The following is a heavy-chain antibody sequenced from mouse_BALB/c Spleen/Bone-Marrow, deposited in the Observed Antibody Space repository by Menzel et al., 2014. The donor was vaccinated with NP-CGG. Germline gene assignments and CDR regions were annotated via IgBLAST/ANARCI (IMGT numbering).Heavy chain of an antibody. CDR3: ATLYGNYDYAMDY. J-gene: IGHJ4*01. CDR1: GYSITSDYA. Sequence: EVKLMESGPGLVKPSQSLSLTCTVTGYSITSDYAWNWIRQFPGNKLEWMGYISYSGSTSYHPSLKSRISITRDTSKNQFFLQLNSVTIEDTATYFCATLYGNYDYAMDYWGQGTSVPVSS. V-gene: IGHV3-2*02. D-gene: IGHD2-1*01. CDR2: ISYSGST.